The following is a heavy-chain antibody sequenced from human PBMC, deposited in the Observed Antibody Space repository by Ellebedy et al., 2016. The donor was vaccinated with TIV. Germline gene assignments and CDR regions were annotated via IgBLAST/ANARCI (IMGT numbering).Heavy chain of an antibody. D-gene: IGHD5-24*01. CDR2: ISGSGNNT. V-gene: IGHV3-23*01. CDR1: GFTFSSNA. Sequence: GESLKISCAASGFTFSSNAMSWVRQAPGKGLEWVSVISGSGNNTYYGGSVKGRFTISRDNSKNTLYLQMDSLRAEDMAVYYCARRGRGGYDFWGQGTLVAVSS. J-gene: IGHJ4*02. CDR3: ARRGRGGYDF.